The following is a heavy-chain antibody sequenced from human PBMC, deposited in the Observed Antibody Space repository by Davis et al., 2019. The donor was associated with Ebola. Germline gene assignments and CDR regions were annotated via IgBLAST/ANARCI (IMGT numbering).Heavy chain of an antibody. CDR1: GFTFSSYS. J-gene: IGHJ4*02. D-gene: IGHD2-21*02. Sequence: PGGSLRLSCAASGFTFSSYSMNWVRQAPGKGLEWVSSISSSSSYIYYADSVKGRFTISRDNAKNSLYLQMNSLRAEDTAVYYCARTLAYCGGDCYCVDYWGQGTLVTVSS. V-gene: IGHV3-21*01. CDR2: ISSSSSYI. CDR3: ARTLAYCGGDCYCVDY.